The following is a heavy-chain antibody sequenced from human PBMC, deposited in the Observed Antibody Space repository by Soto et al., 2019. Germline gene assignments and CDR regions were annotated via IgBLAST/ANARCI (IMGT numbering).Heavy chain of an antibody. CDR3: ARDGYDGSGSPYPAY. D-gene: IGHD3-10*01. CDR2: IYYLGST. Sequence: ETLSLTCSVSGGSMSEYFWSWIRQSPGKGLEWIGYIYYLGSTDYNPSLKSRVTISVDTSKRQFSLRLTSVTAADTAVYYCARDGYDGSGSPYPAYWGPGTQVTVSS. V-gene: IGHV4-59*01. CDR1: GGSMSEYF. J-gene: IGHJ4*02.